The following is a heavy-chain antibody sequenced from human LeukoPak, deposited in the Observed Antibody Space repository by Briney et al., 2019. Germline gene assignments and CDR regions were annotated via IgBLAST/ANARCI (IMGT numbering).Heavy chain of an antibody. J-gene: IGHJ3*02. V-gene: IGHV3-48*04. D-gene: IGHD5-12*01. CDR3: ARDWGYSGYSSKGAFDI. CDR1: GFTFSSYA. Sequence: GGSLRLSCSASGFTFSSYAMHWVRQAPGKGLEWVSYISSRGSTIHYADSVKGRFTISRDNAKNSLYLQMNSLRAEDTALYYCARDWGYSGYSSKGAFDIWGQGTMVTVSS. CDR2: ISSRGSTI.